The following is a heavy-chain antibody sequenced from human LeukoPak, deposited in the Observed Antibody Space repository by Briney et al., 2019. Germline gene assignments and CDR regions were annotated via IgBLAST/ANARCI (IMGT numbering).Heavy chain of an antibody. J-gene: IGHJ4*02. V-gene: IGHV4-39*01. CDR1: GGSISSSSYY. Sequence: SETLSLTCTVSGGSISSSSYYWGWIRQPPGKGLEWIGSIYYSGSTYYNPSLKSRVTISVDTSKNQFSLKLSSVTAADTAVYYCARVVAAAEHYFDYWGQGTLVTVSS. CDR2: IYYSGST. CDR3: ARVVAAAEHYFDY. D-gene: IGHD6-13*01.